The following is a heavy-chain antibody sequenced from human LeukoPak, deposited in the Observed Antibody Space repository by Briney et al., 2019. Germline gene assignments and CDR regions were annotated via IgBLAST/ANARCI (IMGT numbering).Heavy chain of an antibody. CDR2: IYSTGSA. J-gene: IGHJ3*01. V-gene: IGHV4-59*01. D-gene: IGHD2-21*02. Sequence: SETLSLTCTVSGGSISSYYWSWIRQPPGKGLEWIAYIYSTGSAIYNPSLRSRVTISVDTSKNQFSLKVTSVTAADTAVYFCARRPLTHVAFDVWGQGTVVTVSS. CDR1: GGSISSYY. CDR3: ARRPLTHVAFDV.